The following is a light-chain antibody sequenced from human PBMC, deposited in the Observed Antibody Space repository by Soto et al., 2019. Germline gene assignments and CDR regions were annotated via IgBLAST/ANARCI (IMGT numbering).Light chain of an antibody. CDR2: DAS. V-gene: IGKV3-11*01. CDR1: QSVSSY. Sequence: EIVLTQSPATLSLSPGERATLSCRASQSVSSYLAWYQQKPGQAPRLLIYDASNRATGIPARFSGSGSGTDFTLTISSLEPEDFAVYYCQQRSNSPVTLGPGTKVDIK. CDR3: QQRSNSPVT. J-gene: IGKJ3*01.